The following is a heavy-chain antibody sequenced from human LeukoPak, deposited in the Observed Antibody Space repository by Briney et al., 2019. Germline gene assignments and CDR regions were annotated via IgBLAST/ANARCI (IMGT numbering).Heavy chain of an antibody. CDR1: GFVFRSYA. D-gene: IGHD3-9*01. Sequence: PGGSLRLSCAASGFVFRSYAMSWVREAPGKGLEWVSSISVSGPNTYYADSVRGRFTISRDNSESTLYLQMNSLRAEDTAVYYCAKDLARYFGRGGFDYWGQGTLVTVSS. CDR3: AKDLARYFGRGGFDY. J-gene: IGHJ4*02. V-gene: IGHV3-23*01. CDR2: ISVSGPNT.